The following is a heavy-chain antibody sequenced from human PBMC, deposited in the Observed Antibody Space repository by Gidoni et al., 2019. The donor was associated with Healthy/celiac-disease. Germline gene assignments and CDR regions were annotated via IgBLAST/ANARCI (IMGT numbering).Heavy chain of an antibody. CDR1: GFTFSSYA. Sequence: EVQLLESGGGLVQPGGSLRLSCAASGFTFSSYAMSWVRQAPGKGLEWVSAMSGSGGSTYYADSVKGRFTISRDNSKNTLYLQMNSLRAEDTAVYYCAKDRPHYDSSGYYYSAFDIWGQGTMVTVSS. J-gene: IGHJ3*02. V-gene: IGHV3-23*01. D-gene: IGHD3-22*01. CDR2: MSGSGGST. CDR3: AKDRPHYDSSGYYYSAFDI.